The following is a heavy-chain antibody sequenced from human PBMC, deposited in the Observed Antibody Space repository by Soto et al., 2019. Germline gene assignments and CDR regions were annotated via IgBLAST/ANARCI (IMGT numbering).Heavy chain of an antibody. CDR2: ISYDGSNK. CDR3: ARAEYSGSSSD. J-gene: IGHJ4*02. V-gene: IGHV3-30-3*01. Sequence: QVQLVESGGGVVQPGRSLRLSCAASGFTFSSYAMHWVRQAPGKGLEWVAVISYDGSNKYYADSVKGRFTISRDNSKNTLYLQMNSLRAEDTAVYYCARAEYSGSSSDWGQGTLVTVSS. CDR1: GFTFSSYA. D-gene: IGHD1-26*01.